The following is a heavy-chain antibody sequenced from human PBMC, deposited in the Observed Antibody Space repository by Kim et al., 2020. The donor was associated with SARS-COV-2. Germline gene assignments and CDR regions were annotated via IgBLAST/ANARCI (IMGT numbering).Heavy chain of an antibody. Sequence: NYPQSLKSRVTISVDTSKNQFSLKLSSVTAADTAVYYCARGIAAAGAFDYWGQGTLVTVSS. V-gene: IGHV4-34*01. D-gene: IGHD6-13*01. CDR3: ARGIAAAGAFDY. J-gene: IGHJ4*02.